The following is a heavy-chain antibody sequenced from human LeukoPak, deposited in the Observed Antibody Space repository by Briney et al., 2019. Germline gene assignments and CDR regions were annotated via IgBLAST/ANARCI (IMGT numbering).Heavy chain of an antibody. CDR3: ATYNSRDAFDF. J-gene: IGHJ3*01. Sequence: GGSLRLSCAGSGFTFKNAWMSWVRQAPGKGLEWVGRVRSKTDGGTTDYAAPVKGRFTISRDDSKNTLYLQMNSLKTEDTAVYYCATYNSRDAFDFWGQGTMVTVSS. CDR2: VRSKTDGGTT. V-gene: IGHV3-15*01. CDR1: GFTFKNAW. D-gene: IGHD2/OR15-2a*01.